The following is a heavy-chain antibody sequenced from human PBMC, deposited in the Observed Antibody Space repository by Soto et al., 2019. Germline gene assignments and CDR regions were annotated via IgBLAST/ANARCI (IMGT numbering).Heavy chain of an antibody. Sequence: ASVKVSCKASGYTFTSYGISWVRQAPGQGLEWMGWISAYNGNTNYAQKLQGRVTMTTDTSTSTAYMELRSLRSDDTAVYYCARSDCSSTSCYRGWRFDPWGQGTLVTVSS. CDR2: ISAYNGNT. CDR1: GYTFTSYG. D-gene: IGHD2-2*01. CDR3: ARSDCSSTSCYRGWRFDP. J-gene: IGHJ5*02. V-gene: IGHV1-18*01.